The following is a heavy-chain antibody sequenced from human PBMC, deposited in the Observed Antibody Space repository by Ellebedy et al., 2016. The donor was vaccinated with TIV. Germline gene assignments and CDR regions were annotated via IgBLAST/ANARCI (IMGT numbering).Heavy chain of an antibody. CDR2: IVGDGSSR. J-gene: IGHJ4*02. CDR3: ARDGGGRLYDQ. Sequence: SVRQAPGEGPVWVSRIVGDGSSRNYADFVKGRFTISRDNAKKILYLQMNSLSAEDTALYYCARDGGGRLYDQWGQGTLVTVSS. D-gene: IGHD3-16*01. V-gene: IGHV3-74*01.